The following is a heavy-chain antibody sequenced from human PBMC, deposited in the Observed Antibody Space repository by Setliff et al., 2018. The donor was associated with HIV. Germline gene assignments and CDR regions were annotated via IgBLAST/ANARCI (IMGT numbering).Heavy chain of an antibody. CDR3: ARAGVLGQWLVSSYYYYGMDV. V-gene: IGHV4-59*01. J-gene: IGHJ6*02. CDR1: GGSISSYY. CDR2: IYYSGST. D-gene: IGHD6-19*01. Sequence: SETLSLTCTVSGGSISSYYWSWIRQPPGKGLEWIGYIYYSGSTNYNPSLKSRVTISVDTSKNQFSLKLSSVTAADTAVYYCARAGVLGQWLVSSYYYYGMDVWGQGTTVTVSS.